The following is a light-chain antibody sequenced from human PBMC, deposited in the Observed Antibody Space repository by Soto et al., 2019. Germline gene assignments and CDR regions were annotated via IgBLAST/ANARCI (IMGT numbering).Light chain of an antibody. Sequence: QSVLTQPPSASGTPGQSVTISCSGGSSNMGTNTVSWYQHLPGTAPKLLIFRSYQRPSGVPDRFSGSKSGTSASLAISGLQSEDEADYYCAAWDDSLSGAVFGTGTKVTGL. CDR1: SSNMGTNT. CDR3: AAWDDSLSGAV. V-gene: IGLV1-44*01. J-gene: IGLJ1*01. CDR2: RSY.